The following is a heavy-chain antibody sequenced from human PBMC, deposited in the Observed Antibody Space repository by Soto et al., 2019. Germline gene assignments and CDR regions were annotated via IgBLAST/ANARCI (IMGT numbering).Heavy chain of an antibody. CDR1: GFPFSSYA. CDR2: VRDSGDRT. J-gene: IGHJ4*02. Sequence: QLLESGGGLVQPGGSLRLSCVASGFPFSSYAMSWVRQAPGKGLEWVSVVRDSGDRTYYAESVKGRFTISRDNSKDTLYLQMNSLRGEDTATYFCAKDFLVRGYSDYWGQGTLVTVSS. CDR3: AKDFLVRGYSDY. V-gene: IGHV3-23*01. D-gene: IGHD6-6*01.